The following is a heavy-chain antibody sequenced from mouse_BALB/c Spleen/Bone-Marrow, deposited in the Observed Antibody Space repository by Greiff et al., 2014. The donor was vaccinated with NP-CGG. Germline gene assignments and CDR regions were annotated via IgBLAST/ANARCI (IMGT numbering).Heavy chain of an antibody. CDR1: GFTFTDYF. CDR3: ARDYSGYFDF. D-gene: IGHD5-1*01. CDR2: IRNKPNGYTT. V-gene: IGHV7-3*02. Sequence: EVKLMESGGGLVQPGGSLRLSYTTSGFTFTDYFMTWVRQPPGKALEWLGFIRNKPNGYTTEYNPSVKGRFTISRDNSQGILYLQMNTLRAEDSAIYYCARDYSGYFDFWGQGTTLTVSS. J-gene: IGHJ2*01.